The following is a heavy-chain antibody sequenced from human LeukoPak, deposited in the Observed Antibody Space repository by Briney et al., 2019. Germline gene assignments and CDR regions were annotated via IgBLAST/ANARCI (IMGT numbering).Heavy chain of an antibody. CDR1: GGSISGXY. CDR3: ARGGGYGYSYGEYYYYYYMDV. CDR2: XYTSGST. J-gene: IGHJ6*03. V-gene: IGHV4-4*07. Sequence: SETXSLTCTVSGGSISGXYWSWIXQXXGKGLEWXGXXYTSGSTNYNPSLKSRVTISVDTSKNQFSLKLSSVTAADTAVYYCARGGGYGYSYGEYYYYYYMDVWGKGTTVTVSS. D-gene: IGHD5-18*01.